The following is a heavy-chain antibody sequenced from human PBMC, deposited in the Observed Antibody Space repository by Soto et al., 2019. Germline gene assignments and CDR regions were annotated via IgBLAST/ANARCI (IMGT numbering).Heavy chain of an antibody. CDR3: ASMYSSSPFDY. J-gene: IGHJ4*02. Sequence: QLQLQESGPGLVKPSETLSLTCTVSGGSISSSSYYWGWIRQPPGKGLEWIGSIYYSGSTYYNPPLKSRVTISVDTSKNQFSLKLSSVTTADTAVYYCASMYSSSPFDYWGQGTLVTVSS. CDR2: IYYSGST. V-gene: IGHV4-39*01. CDR1: GGSISSSSYY. D-gene: IGHD6-6*01.